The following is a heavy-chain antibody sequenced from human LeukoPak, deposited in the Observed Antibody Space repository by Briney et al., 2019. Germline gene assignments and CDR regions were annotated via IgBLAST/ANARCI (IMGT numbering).Heavy chain of an antibody. CDR2: IIPIFGTA. Sequence: ASVKVSCKASGGTFSSYAISWVRQAPGQGLEWMGGIIPIFGTANYAQKFQGRVTITADESTSTAYMELSSLRSEDTAVYYCAREDCSSTSCYPWGQGTLVTVSS. J-gene: IGHJ5*02. CDR1: GGTFSSYA. CDR3: AREDCSSTSCYP. V-gene: IGHV1-69*13. D-gene: IGHD2-2*01.